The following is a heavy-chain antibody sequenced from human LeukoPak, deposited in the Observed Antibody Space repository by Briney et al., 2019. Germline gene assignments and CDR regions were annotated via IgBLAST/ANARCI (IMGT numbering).Heavy chain of an antibody. V-gene: IGHV3-23*01. Sequence: GGSLRLSCAASGFTFSSYAMSWVRQAPGKGLEWVSAISGSGGSTYYADSVKGRFTISRDNSKNTLYLQMNSLRAEDTAVYYCAKGHRTDIAAAGTQGYWGQGTLVTVSS. J-gene: IGHJ4*02. CDR3: AKGHRTDIAAAGTQGY. CDR1: GFTFSSYA. D-gene: IGHD6-13*01. CDR2: ISGSGGST.